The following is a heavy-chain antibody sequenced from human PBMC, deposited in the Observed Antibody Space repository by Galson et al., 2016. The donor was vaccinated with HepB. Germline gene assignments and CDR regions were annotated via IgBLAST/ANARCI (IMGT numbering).Heavy chain of an antibody. D-gene: IGHD2-15*01. J-gene: IGHJ4*02. CDR3: ATPDEGSGRIFDY. CDR1: GFTFTTYW. Sequence: SLRLSCAASGFTFTTYWMTWARKAPGKGLEWVANIKQDGSEKYYVDSVKGRFTISRDNAKNSLYLQMNSLRAEDTAVYYCATPDEGSGRIFDYWGQGTLVTVSS. CDR2: IKQDGSEK. V-gene: IGHV3-7*03.